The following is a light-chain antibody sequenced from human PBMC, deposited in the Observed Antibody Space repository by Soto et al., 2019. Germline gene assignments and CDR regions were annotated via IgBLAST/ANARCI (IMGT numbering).Light chain of an antibody. V-gene: IGKV3-15*01. CDR1: QSVSTN. CDR2: GAL. Sequence: EIVLTQSPATLPLSPGERATLSCRASQSVSTNLAWYQQNPGQAPRLLIYGALSRATGIPARFSASGYGTEITLSIGSLQSEDFAVYYCQQYECWPPRLTFGPGTKVDLK. J-gene: IGKJ3*01. CDR3: QQYECWPPRLT.